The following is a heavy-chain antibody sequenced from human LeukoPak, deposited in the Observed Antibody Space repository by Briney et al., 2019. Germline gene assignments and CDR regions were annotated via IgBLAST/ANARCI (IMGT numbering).Heavy chain of an antibody. Sequence: SETLSLTCTVSGGSISSSSYYWGWIRQPPGKGLEWIGSIYYSGSTYYNPSLKSRVTISVDTSKNQFSLKLSSVTAADTAVYYCASDAANFWSGYVYFDYWGQGTLVTVSS. V-gene: IGHV4-39*01. CDR3: ASDAANFWSGYVYFDY. CDR2: IYYSGST. D-gene: IGHD3-3*01. J-gene: IGHJ4*02. CDR1: GGSISSSSYY.